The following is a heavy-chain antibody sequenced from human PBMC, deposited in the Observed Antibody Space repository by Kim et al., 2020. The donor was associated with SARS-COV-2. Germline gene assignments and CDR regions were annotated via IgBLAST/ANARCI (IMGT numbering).Heavy chain of an antibody. CDR3: AKDPRGYCSSTSCFG. J-gene: IGHJ4*02. V-gene: IGHV3-23*01. CDR1: GFTFSSYA. D-gene: IGHD2-2*01. CDR2: ISGSGGST. Sequence: GGSLRLSCAASGFTFSSYAMSWVRQAPGKGLEWVSAISGSGGSTYYADSVKGRFTISRDNSKNTLYLQMNSLRAEDTAVYYCAKDPRGYCSSTSCFGWGQGTLVTVSS.